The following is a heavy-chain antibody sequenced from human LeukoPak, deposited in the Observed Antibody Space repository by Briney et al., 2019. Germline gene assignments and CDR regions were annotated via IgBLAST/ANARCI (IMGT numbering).Heavy chain of an antibody. J-gene: IGHJ5*02. CDR3: ARGGVPAATLNWFDP. Sequence: SETLSLTCAVYGGSFSGYYWSWIRQPPGKGLEWIGEINHSGSTNYNPSLKSRVTISVDTSKNQFSLKLSSVTAADTAVYYCARGGVPAATLNWFDPWGQGTLVTVSS. D-gene: IGHD2-2*01. CDR1: GGSFSGYY. V-gene: IGHV4-34*01. CDR2: INHSGST.